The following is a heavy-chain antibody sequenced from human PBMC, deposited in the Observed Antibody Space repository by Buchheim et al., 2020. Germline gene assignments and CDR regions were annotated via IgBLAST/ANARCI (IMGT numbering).Heavy chain of an antibody. CDR2: INPNSGGT. V-gene: IGHV1-2*04. J-gene: IGHJ6*02. CDR1: GYTFAGYY. CDR3: ARVRYCSSTSCYGYYYGMDV. D-gene: IGHD2-2*01. Sequence: QVQLVQSGAEVKKPGASVKVSCKASGYTFAGYYMHWVRQAPGQGLEWMGWINPNSGGTNYAQKFQGWVTMTRDTSISTAYMELSRLRSDDTAVYYCARVRYCSSTSCYGYYYGMDVWGQGTT.